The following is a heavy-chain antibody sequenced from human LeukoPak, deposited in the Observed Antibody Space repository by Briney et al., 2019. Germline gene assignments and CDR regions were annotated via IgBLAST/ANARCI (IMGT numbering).Heavy chain of an antibody. CDR1: GITFSTYA. CDR2: INYSGSGT. Sequence: PGGSLRLSCAASGITFSTYAMTWVRQAPGKGLEWVSSINYSGSGTFYAGSVKGRFTISRDNSKDTLYLQMNNLRVEDMAVYYCAKGEYDSGWYKWFGPWGQGTLVTVSS. J-gene: IGHJ5*02. CDR3: AKGEYDSGWYKWFGP. V-gene: IGHV3-23*01. D-gene: IGHD6-19*01.